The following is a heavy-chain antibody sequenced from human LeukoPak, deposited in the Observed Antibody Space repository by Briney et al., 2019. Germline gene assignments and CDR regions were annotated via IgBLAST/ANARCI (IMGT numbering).Heavy chain of an antibody. CDR2: VSSSSAYI. Sequence: SGGSLRLSCAASGFSLTNYGMDWVRQAPGKGLEWASSVSSSSAYIWYADSVRGRFTISRDNAKNSLFPQMNSLRAEDTAVYYCVRELSSSGYYFDSWGQGNLVTVSS. CDR3: VRELSSSGYYFDS. V-gene: IGHV3-21*01. J-gene: IGHJ4*02. CDR1: GFSLTNYG. D-gene: IGHD5-18*01.